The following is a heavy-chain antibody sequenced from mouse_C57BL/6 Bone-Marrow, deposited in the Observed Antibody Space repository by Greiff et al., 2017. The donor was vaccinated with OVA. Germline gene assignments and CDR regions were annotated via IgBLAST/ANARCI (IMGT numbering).Heavy chain of an antibody. CDR2: ISDGGGST. V-gene: IGHV5-12*01. J-gene: IGHJ4*01. CDR3: SRLDAMDY. Sequence: EVKLVESGGGLVQPGGSLKLSCAASGFTFSDFYMYWIRQTPVKRLEWVAYISDGGGSTYYPDTVKGRFTISRAMATNTLYMQMIRLKSEDTAMYYCSRLDAMDYWGQGTSVTVSS. CDR1: GFTFSDFY.